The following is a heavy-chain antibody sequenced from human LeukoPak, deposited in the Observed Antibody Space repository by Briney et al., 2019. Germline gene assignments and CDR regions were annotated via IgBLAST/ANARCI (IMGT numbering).Heavy chain of an antibody. CDR3: ARKLAGESSGYYY. CDR2: INPNSGGT. V-gene: IGHV1-2*02. CDR1: GYTFTAYY. J-gene: IGHJ4*02. Sequence: ASVKVSCKASGYTFTAYYMHWVRQAPGQGLEWMGWINPNSGGTNYAQNFQGRVTMTRDTSISTAYMELSRLGSDDTAVSYCARKLAGESSGYYYWGQGTLVTVSS. D-gene: IGHD3-22*01.